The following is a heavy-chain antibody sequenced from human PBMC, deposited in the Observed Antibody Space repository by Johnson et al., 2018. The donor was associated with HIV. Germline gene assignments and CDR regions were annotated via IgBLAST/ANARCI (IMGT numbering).Heavy chain of an antibody. J-gene: IGHJ3*02. Sequence: QMLLVESGGGLVQPGGSLRLSCAASGFTVSSNYMSWVRQAPGKGLEWVAVIWYDGSNKYYADSVKGRFTISRDNSKNTLYVQMNSLRAEDTAVYYCARYSGSARAFDIWGQGTMVTVSS. D-gene: IGHD1-26*01. CDR1: GFTVSSNY. CDR3: ARYSGSARAFDI. V-gene: IGHV3-33*08. CDR2: IWYDGSNK.